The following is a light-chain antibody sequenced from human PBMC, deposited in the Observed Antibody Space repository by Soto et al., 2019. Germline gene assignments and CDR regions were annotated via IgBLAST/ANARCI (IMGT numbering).Light chain of an antibody. Sequence: IHMTQSPSTVSASVGDSVTISCRASQAIVTYLAWYQQKPGRAPKLLIFDASTLQSGVTPRFRGSGSGSEFSVTGAHLQAGDAGVYFCQHYALTAGSCGGGTRVET. CDR3: QHYALTAGS. V-gene: IGKV1-5*01. CDR1: QAIVTY. CDR2: DAS. J-gene: IGKJ4*02.